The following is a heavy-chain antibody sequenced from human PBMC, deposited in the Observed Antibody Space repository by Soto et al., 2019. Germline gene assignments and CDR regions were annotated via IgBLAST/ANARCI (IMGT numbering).Heavy chain of an antibody. Sequence: GESLKISCKGSGYSFTSYWISWVRQMPGKGLEWMGRIDPSDSYTNYSPSFQGHVTISADKSISTAYLQWSSLKASDTAMYYCARSAGPLYGSGSYYNAFDIWGQGTMVTGSS. CDR2: IDPSDSYT. CDR3: ARSAGPLYGSGSYYNAFDI. V-gene: IGHV5-10-1*01. D-gene: IGHD3-10*01. J-gene: IGHJ3*02. CDR1: GYSFTSYW.